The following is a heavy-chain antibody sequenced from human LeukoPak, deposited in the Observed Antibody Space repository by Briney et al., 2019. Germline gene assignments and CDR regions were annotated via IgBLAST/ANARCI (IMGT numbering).Heavy chain of an antibody. V-gene: IGHV4-59*01. J-gene: IGHJ4*02. CDR3: ARGAVAAKGIDY. CDR1: GGSISSYY. CDR2: IYYSGST. D-gene: IGHD6-19*01. Sequence: SETLSLTCTVSGGSISSYYWSWIRQPPGKGLEWIGYIYYSGSTNYNPSLKSRVTISVDTCKNQFSLKLSSVTAADTAVYYCARGAVAAKGIDYWGQGTLVTVSS.